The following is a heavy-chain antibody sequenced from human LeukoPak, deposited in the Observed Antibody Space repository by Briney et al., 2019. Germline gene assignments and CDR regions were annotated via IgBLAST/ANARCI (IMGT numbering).Heavy chain of an antibody. Sequence: SETLSLTCTVSGGSLSSYYWSWIRQPAGKGLVWIGRIYTSGSTNYNPSLKSRVTISVDTSKNQFSLKLSSVTAADTAVYYCARLSRIVVVPAAMRSVDYYYMGVWGKGTTVTVSS. D-gene: IGHD2-2*01. V-gene: IGHV4-4*07. CDR2: IYTSGST. CDR3: ARLSRIVVVPAAMRSVDYYYMGV. CDR1: GGSLSSYY. J-gene: IGHJ6*03.